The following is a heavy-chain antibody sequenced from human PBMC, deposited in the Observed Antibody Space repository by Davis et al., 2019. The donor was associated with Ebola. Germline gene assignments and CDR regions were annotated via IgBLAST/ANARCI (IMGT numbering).Heavy chain of an antibody. V-gene: IGHV3-21*04. D-gene: IGHD1-14*01. Sequence: GESLKISCAASGFTFNNFWMSWVRQAPGKGLEWVSFISSSSNYIYYADSVKGRFTVSRDNAKNSLYLQMNSLRAEDTAVYYCAREAAAGTVGMDVWGKGTTVTVFS. J-gene: IGHJ6*04. CDR2: ISSSSNYI. CDR1: GFTFNNFW. CDR3: AREAAAGTVGMDV.